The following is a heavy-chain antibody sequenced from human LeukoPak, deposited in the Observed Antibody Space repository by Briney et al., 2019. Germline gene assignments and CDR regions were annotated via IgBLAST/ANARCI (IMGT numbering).Heavy chain of an antibody. CDR2: ISAYNGNT. J-gene: IGHJ4*02. Sequence: GASVKVSCKASGYTFTSYGISWVRQAPGQGLEWMGWISAYNGNTNYAQKLQGRVTMTTDTSTSTAYMELRSLRSDDTAVYYCARDLKRYDFWSGYSQNPYFDHWGQGTLVTVSS. CDR1: GYTFTSYG. V-gene: IGHV1-18*01. CDR3: ARDLKRYDFWSGYSQNPYFDH. D-gene: IGHD3-3*01.